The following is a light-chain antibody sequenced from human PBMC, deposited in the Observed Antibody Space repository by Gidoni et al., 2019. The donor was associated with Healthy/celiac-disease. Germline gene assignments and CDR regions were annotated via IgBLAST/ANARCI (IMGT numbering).Light chain of an antibody. Sequence: QSVLPQPPSASGTPGQRVTISCSGSSSNIGSNTVTWYQQLPGTAPKLLIYSNNQRPSGVTDRFSGSKSGTSASLAISGRQAEDEADYYWAAWDDSLNGLVFGGGTKLTVL. V-gene: IGLV1-44*01. J-gene: IGLJ2*01. CDR3: AAWDDSLNGLV. CDR1: SSNIGSNT. CDR2: SNN.